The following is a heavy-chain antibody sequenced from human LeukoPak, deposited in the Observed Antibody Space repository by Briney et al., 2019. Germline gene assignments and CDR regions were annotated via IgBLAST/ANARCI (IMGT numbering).Heavy chain of an antibody. CDR2: IYPGDSDT. Sequence: KGSGYRFTSDWIGWGRARPGEGVGGRGIIYPGDSDTRYSPSFQCQVTISADKSISTAYLQWSSLKASDTAMYYCATAGGDSSGLDAFDIWGQGTMVTVSS. V-gene: IGHV5-51*01. CDR1: GYRFTSDW. CDR3: ATAGGDSSGLDAFDI. D-gene: IGHD3-22*01. J-gene: IGHJ3*02.